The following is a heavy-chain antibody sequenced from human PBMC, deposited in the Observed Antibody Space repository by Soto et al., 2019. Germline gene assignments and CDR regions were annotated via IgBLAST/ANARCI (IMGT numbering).Heavy chain of an antibody. V-gene: IGHV1-2*02. Sequence: RASVKVSCKASGYTFTGYYMHWVRQAPGQGLEWMGWINPNSGGTNYAQKFQGRVTMTRDTSISTAYMELSRLRSDDTAVYYCARTPLGGFYYYGMDVWGQGTTVTVSS. CDR1: GYTFTGYY. CDR3: ARTPLGGFYYYGMDV. CDR2: INPNSGGT. J-gene: IGHJ6*02. D-gene: IGHD3-16*01.